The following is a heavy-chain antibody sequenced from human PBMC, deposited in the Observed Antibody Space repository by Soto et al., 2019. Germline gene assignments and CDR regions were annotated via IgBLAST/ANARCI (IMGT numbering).Heavy chain of an antibody. V-gene: IGHV1-69*13. J-gene: IGHJ6*02. CDR1: GGTFSSYA. Sequence: SVKVSCKASGGTFSSYAISWVRQAPGQGLEWMGGIVPIFGTANYAQKFQGRVTITADESTSTAYMELSSLRSEDTAVYYCARDWGLGYCSSTSCSSGGMDVWGQGTTVNVSS. CDR3: ARDWGLGYCSSTSCSSGGMDV. CDR2: IVPIFGTA. D-gene: IGHD2-2*01.